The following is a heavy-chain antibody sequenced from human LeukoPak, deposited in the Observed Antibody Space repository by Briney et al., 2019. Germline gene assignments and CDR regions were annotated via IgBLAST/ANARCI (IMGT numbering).Heavy chain of an antibody. V-gene: IGHV1-8*02. CDR2: MNPNSGNT. CDR3: ARGGRMGEDY. J-gene: IGHJ4*02. CDR1: GYTFTGYY. D-gene: IGHD1-26*01. Sequence: GASVKVSCKASGYTFTGYYMHWVRQAPGQGLEWMGWMNPNSGNTGYAQKFQGRVTMTRNTSISTAYMELSSLRSEDTAVYYCARGGRMGEDYWGQGTLVTVSS.